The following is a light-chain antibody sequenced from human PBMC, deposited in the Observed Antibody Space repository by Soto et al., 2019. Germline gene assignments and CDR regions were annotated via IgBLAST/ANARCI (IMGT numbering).Light chain of an antibody. V-gene: IGKV3-20*01. CDR3: QQFGDSPPAFT. Sequence: ESLLTQSPGTLSLSPGDRATLSCRASRSVSSRYITWYQQKPGQAPRLLIYGASIRATGIPDRFSGSGSGTDFTLTISRLEAEDFEVYYCQQFGDSPPAFTFGQGTKLEI. CDR1: RSVSSRY. CDR2: GAS. J-gene: IGKJ2*01.